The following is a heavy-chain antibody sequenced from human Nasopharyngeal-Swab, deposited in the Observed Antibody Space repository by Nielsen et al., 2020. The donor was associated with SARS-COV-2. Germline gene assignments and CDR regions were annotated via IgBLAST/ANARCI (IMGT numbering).Heavy chain of an antibody. CDR3: AKGPRVTAPSAY. J-gene: IGHJ4*02. CDR2: ISSSGTTI. CDR1: GFTFSSYT. D-gene: IGHD5-18*01. Sequence: GGSLRLSCAASGFTFSSYTMTWVRQAPGKGLEWVSYISSSGTTIYYADSVRGRFTISRDNAKNSLYLQMNNLRAEDTATYYCAKGPRVTAPSAYWGQGTLVTVSS. V-gene: IGHV3-48*04.